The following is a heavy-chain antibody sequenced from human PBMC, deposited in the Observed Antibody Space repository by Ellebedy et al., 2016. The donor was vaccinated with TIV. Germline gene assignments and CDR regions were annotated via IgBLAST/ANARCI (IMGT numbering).Heavy chain of an antibody. CDR3: TTSGLWPNWNYDWFDP. CDR2: IKSKTDSGTT. CDR1: GFTFSNAW. J-gene: IGHJ5*02. Sequence: PGGSLRLSCAASGFTFSNAWMNWVRQAPGKGLEWVGRIKSKTDSGTTDYAAPVKGRFTISRDDSKNTLYLQMNSLKTEDTAVYYCTTSGLWPNWNYDWFDPWGQGTLVTVSS. D-gene: IGHD1-7*01. V-gene: IGHV3-15*07.